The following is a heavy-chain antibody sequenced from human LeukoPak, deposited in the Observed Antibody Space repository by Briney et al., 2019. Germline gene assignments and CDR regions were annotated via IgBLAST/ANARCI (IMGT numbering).Heavy chain of an antibody. D-gene: IGHD6-19*01. CDR2: ISAYNGNT. J-gene: IGHJ4*02. Sequence: GASVKVSCKASGYTFTSYGISWVRQAPGQGLEWMGWISAYNGNTNYAQKLQGRVTMTTDTSTSTAYMELRSLRSDDTAVYYCARELTLTVTGSRSGLWGKVAPTTTRREYYFDYWGQGTLVTVSS. V-gene: IGHV1-18*01. CDR1: GYTFTSYG. CDR3: ARELTLTVTGSRSGLWGKVAPTTTRREYYFDY.